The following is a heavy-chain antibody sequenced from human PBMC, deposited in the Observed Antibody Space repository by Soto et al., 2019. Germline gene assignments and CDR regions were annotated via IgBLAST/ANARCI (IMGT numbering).Heavy chain of an antibody. V-gene: IGHV4-30-4*01. J-gene: IGHJ6*02. CDR2: IDYSGST. CDR1: GDSISNRDYY. CDR3: PRHGPYYYGFDV. Sequence: SETLSLTCTVSGDSISNRDYYWNWIRQSPGKGVEWSASIDYSGSTYYNPSLKSRVVISADTSKNLFSLKLRSVTAADTALYFCPRHGPYYYGFDVWGQGTTVTVSS.